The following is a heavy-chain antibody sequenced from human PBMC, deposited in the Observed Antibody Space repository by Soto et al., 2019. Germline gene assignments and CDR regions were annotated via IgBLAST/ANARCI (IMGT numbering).Heavy chain of an antibody. V-gene: IGHV3-15*07. D-gene: IGHD1-7*01. CDR3: TTGVYNWNYHPPYYFDY. Sequence: GRSLRLSCAASGFTFSTAWMNLVRQAQGKGLEWVGRIKSKTDGGTTGYAAPVKGRFTISRDDSKNTLYLQMNSLKTEDTAVYYCTTGVYNWNYHPPYYFDYWGQGTLVTVSS. CDR2: IKSKTDGGTT. J-gene: IGHJ4*02. CDR1: GFTFSTAW.